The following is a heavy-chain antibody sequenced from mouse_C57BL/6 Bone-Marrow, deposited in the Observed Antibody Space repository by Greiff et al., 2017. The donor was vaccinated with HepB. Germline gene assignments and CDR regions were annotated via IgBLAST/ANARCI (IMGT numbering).Heavy chain of an antibody. CDR2: IYPGDGDT. CDR3: ARRDGYLDY. J-gene: IGHJ2*01. Sequence: QVQLKESGPELVKPGASVKISCKASGYAFSSSWMNWVKQRPGKGLEWIGRIYPGDGDTNYNGKFKGKATLTADKSSSTAYMQLSSLTSEDSAVYFCARRDGYLDYWGQGTTLTVSS. V-gene: IGHV1-82*01. CDR1: GYAFSSSW. D-gene: IGHD2-3*01.